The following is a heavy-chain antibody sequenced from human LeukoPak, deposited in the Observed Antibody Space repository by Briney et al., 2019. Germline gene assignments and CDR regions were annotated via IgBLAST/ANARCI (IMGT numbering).Heavy chain of an antibody. CDR3: ARGSYCSSTSCYWEPNWFDP. CDR1: GFTFSSYD. V-gene: IGHV3-13*01. CDR2: IGTAGDT. D-gene: IGHD2-2*01. Sequence: PGGSLRLSCAASGFTFSSYDMHWVRQATGEGLEWVSAIGTAGDTYYPGSVKGRFTISRENAKSSLYLQMNNLRAGDTAVYYCARGSYCSSTSCYWEPNWFDPWGQGTLVTVSS. J-gene: IGHJ5*02.